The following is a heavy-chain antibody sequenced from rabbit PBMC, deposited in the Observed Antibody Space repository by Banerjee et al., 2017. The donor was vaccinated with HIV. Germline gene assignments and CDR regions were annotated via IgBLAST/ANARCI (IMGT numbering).Heavy chain of an antibody. J-gene: IGHJ4*01. V-gene: IGHV1S43*01. Sequence: QEQLEESGGGLVQPEGSLTLTCTASGFSFSSSYYMCWVRQAPGKGLELIACIYSSNGDKWYASWVNGRFTISRSTSLNTVDLKMTSLTVADTATYFCARDLAAVTGWNFGLWGPGTLVTVS. D-gene: IGHD7-1*01. CDR2: IYSSNGDK. CDR3: ARDLAAVTGWNFGL. CDR1: GFSFSSSYY.